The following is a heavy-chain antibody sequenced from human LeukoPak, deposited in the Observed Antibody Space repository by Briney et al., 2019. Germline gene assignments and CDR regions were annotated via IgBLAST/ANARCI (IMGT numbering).Heavy chain of an antibody. CDR1: GFTVSSNY. CDR2: IYSGGST. D-gene: IGHD3-10*01. J-gene: IGHJ6*03. CDR3: ARLGSGSDMALYYMGV. Sequence: GGSLRLSCAASGFTVSSNYMSWVRQAPGKGLEWVSVIYSGGSTYYADSVKGRFTISRDNSKNTLYLQMNSLRAEDTAVYYCARLGSGSDMALYYMGVWGKGTTVTVSS. V-gene: IGHV3-66*01.